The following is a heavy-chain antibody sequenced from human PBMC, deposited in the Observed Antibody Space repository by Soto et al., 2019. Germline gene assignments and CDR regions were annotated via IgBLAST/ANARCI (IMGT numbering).Heavy chain of an antibody. Sequence: SGGSLRLSCAASGFTFSSYGMHWVRQAPGKGLEWVAVIWYDGSNKYYADSAKGRFTISRDNSKNTLYLQMNSLRAEDTAVYYCARDYDYGDYEQEYWGQGTLVTVSS. CDR2: IWYDGSNK. CDR3: ARDYDYGDYEQEY. CDR1: GFTFSSYG. J-gene: IGHJ4*02. D-gene: IGHD4-17*01. V-gene: IGHV3-33*01.